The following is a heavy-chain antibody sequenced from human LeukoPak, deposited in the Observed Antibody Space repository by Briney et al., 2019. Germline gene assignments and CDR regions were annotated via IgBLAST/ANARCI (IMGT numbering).Heavy chain of an antibody. CDR1: GGSISSGGYY. V-gene: IGHV4-31*03. Sequence: SQTLSLTCTVSGGSISSGGYYWSWIRQHPGKGLEWIGYIYYSGSTYYNPSLKSRVTISVDTSKNQFSLKLSSVTAADTAVYYCARVIADSSGEFDYWGQGTLVTVSS. CDR2: IYYSGST. D-gene: IGHD3-22*01. CDR3: ARVIADSSGEFDY. J-gene: IGHJ4*02.